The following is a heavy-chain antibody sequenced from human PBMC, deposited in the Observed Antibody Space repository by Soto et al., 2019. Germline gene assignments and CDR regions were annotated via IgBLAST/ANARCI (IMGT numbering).Heavy chain of an antibody. V-gene: IGHV4-59*01. CDR2: IYYSGST. CDR1: GGSISSYY. J-gene: IGHJ4*02. D-gene: IGHD3-10*01. CDR3: ARGRALLWFGEFTDY. Sequence: PSETLSLTCTVSGGSISSYYWSWIRQPPGKGLEWIGYIYYSGSTNYNPSLKSRVTISVDTSKNQFSLKLSSVTAADTAVYYCARGRALLWFGEFTDYWGQGTLVTVSS.